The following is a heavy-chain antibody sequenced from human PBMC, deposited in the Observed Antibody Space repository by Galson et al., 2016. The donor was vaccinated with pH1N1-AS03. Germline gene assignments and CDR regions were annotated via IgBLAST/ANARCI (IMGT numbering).Heavy chain of an antibody. CDR2: IRGNGYST. Sequence: SLRLSCAASGFSFNSYAMQWVRQAPGEGLEWVSGIRGNGYSTYYADSVKGRFTISRDNSKDMFYLQMTSLRGDETAVYYCVKGSWGIDIVDRIAHCGMYVWGQGTTVTVA. V-gene: IGHV3-23*01. D-gene: IGHD5-12*01. J-gene: IGHJ6*02. CDR1: GFSFNSYA. CDR3: VKGSWGIDIVDRIAHCGMYV.